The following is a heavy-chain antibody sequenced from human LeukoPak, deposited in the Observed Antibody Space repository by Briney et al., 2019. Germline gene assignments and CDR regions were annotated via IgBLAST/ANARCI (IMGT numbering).Heavy chain of an antibody. D-gene: IGHD3-10*01. CDR3: ARGVEYYGSGSYSLNFDY. J-gene: IGHJ4*02. V-gene: IGHV4-4*07. Sequence: PSETLSLTCTVSGGSISSYYWSWIRQPAGKGLEWIGRIYTSGSTNYNPSLKSRVTISVDTSKNPFSLKLSSVTAADTAVYYCARGVEYYGSGSYSLNFDYWGQGTLVTVSS. CDR2: IYTSGST. CDR1: GGSISSYY.